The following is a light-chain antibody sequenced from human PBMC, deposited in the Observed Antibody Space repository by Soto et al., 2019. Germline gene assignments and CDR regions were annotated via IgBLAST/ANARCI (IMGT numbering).Light chain of an antibody. Sequence: QSVLTQPPSASGTPGQRVTISCSGSSSNIGSHVVYWYQQLAGTAPKLLMHNNNQRPSGIPDRFSGSKSGTSASLAISGLQSEDEADYYCAVWDDSLDGWVFGGGTKLTVL. CDR2: NNN. CDR1: SSNIGSHV. CDR3: AVWDDSLDGWV. J-gene: IGLJ3*02. V-gene: IGLV1-44*01.